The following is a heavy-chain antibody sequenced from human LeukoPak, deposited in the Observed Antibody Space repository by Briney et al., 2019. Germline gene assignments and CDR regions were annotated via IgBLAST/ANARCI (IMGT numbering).Heavy chain of an antibody. CDR2: ISGSGSTI. CDR3: AKLGNIAAAGDY. Sequence: GGSLRLSCAASGFTFGDYSMTWIRQAPGKGLEWVSYISGSGSTIYYADSVKGRFTISRDNAKNSLYLQMNSLRAEDTAVYYCAKLGNIAAAGDYWGQGTLVTVSS. V-gene: IGHV3-11*04. J-gene: IGHJ4*02. D-gene: IGHD6-13*01. CDR1: GFTFGDYS.